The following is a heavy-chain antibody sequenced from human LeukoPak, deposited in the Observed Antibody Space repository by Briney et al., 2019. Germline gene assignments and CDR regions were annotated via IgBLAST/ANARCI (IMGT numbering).Heavy chain of an antibody. Sequence: SETLSLTCTVSGCSINSGDYYWSWIGQPPGKGLESIVYIYYSGNTYYNPSLKSRVTISLDTSKNQFSLKLSSVTAADTAVYYCARDLSPHGFDPWGQGTLVTVSS. CDR3: ARDLSPHGFDP. V-gene: IGHV4-30-4*01. J-gene: IGHJ5*02. CDR1: GCSINSGDYY. CDR2: IYYSGNT.